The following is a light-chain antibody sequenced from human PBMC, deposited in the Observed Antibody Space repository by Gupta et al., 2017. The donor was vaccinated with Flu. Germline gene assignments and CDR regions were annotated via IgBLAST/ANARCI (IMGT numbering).Light chain of an antibody. CDR1: NIESKN. J-gene: IGLJ2*01. Sequence: SYVLAQPPSVSVAPGQTASITCGGNNIESKNVNWYQQKPGQAPQLVGYDDSDRPSGIPERFSGSNSGNTATLTISRVEAGDEADYFCQVWDISSDHFGGGTKLTVL. CDR2: DDS. CDR3: QVWDISSDH. V-gene: IGLV3-21*02.